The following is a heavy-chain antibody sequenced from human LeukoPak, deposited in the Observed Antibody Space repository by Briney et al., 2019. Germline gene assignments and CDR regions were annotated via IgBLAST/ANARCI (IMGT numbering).Heavy chain of an antibody. CDR1: GGSFSRYY. CDR3: ARERGYIVVVPAAIQATKNYYFDY. CDR2: INHSGST. V-gene: IGHV4-34*01. J-gene: IGHJ4*02. D-gene: IGHD2-2*02. Sequence: PSETLSLTCAVYGGSFSRYYWSWIRQPPGKGLEWIGEINHSGSTNYSPSLKSRVTISVDTSKNQFSLKLSSVTAADTAVYYCARERGYIVVVPAAIQATKNYYFDYWGQGTLVTVSS.